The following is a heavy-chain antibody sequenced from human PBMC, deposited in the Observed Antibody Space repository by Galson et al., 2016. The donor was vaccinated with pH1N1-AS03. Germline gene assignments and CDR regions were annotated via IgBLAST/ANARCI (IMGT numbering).Heavy chain of an antibody. D-gene: IGHD2-21*01. CDR1: GGSISSSSYY. V-gene: IGHV4-39*07. CDR2: IYYSGST. CDR3: ARVTLLNAVIWFDP. J-gene: IGHJ5*02. Sequence: LSLTCTVSGGSISSSSYYWGWIRQPPGKGLEWIGSIYYSGSTYYNPSLKSRVTISIDTSKDHFSLKLSSVTAADTAIYYCARVTLLNAVIWFDPWGQGTLVTVSS.